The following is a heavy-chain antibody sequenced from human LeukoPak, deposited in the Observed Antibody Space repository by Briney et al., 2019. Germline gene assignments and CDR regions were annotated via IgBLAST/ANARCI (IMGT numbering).Heavy chain of an antibody. CDR1: GFTVSSNY. D-gene: IGHD3-9*01. Sequence: PGGSLRLSCAASGFTVSSNYMNWVRQAPGKGLEWVGRIKSKTDGGTTDYAAPVKGRFTISRDDSKNTLYLQMNSLKTEDTAVYYCTTGAYYDILTGSQDPGWWGQGTLVTVSS. J-gene: IGHJ4*02. V-gene: IGHV3-15*07. CDR2: IKSKTDGGTT. CDR3: TTGAYYDILTGSQDPGW.